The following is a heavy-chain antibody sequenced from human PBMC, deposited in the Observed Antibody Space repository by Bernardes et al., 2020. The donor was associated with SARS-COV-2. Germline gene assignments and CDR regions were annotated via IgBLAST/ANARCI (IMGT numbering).Heavy chain of an antibody. D-gene: IGHD1-26*01. CDR2: INHSGST. Sequence: SETLSLTCAVYGGSFSGYYWSWIRQPPGKGLEWIGEINHSGSTNYNPSLKSRVTISVDTSKNQFSLKLSSVTAADTAVYYCARAWWELYYFDYWGQGTLVTVSS. CDR3: ARAWWELYYFDY. J-gene: IGHJ4*02. CDR1: GGSFSGYY. V-gene: IGHV4-34*01.